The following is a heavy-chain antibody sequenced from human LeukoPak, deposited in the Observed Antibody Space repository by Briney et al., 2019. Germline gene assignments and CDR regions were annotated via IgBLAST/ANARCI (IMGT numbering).Heavy chain of an antibody. J-gene: IGHJ3*02. V-gene: IGHV3-66*01. CDR3: ARVTSHAFDI. CDR2: IYSGGRT. Sequence: PGGSLRLSCAASGFTVSDKYMSWVRQAPGKGLEWVSVIYSGGRTYYADSVKGRFTISRDNAKNSLYLQMNSLRAEDTAVYYCARVTSHAFDIWGQGTMVTVSS. CDR1: GFTVSDKY.